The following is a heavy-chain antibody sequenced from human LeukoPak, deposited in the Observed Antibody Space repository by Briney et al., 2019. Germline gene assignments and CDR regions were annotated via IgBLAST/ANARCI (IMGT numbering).Heavy chain of an antibody. CDR1: GYRFTSYW. D-gene: IGHD6-13*01. J-gene: IGHJ4*02. V-gene: IGHV5-10-1*01. CDR2: IDPSDSST. Sequence: GESLRISCKGSGYRFTSYWISWVRQMPGKGLEWMGRIDPSDSSTNYSPSFQGHVTISAGKSISTAYLQWSSLKASDTAMYYCARTLYSSSWYYFDYWGQGTLVTVSS. CDR3: ARTLYSSSWYYFDY.